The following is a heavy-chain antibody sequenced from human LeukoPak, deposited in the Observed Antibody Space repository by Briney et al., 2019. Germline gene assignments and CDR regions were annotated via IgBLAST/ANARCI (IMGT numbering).Heavy chain of an antibody. J-gene: IGHJ5*02. Sequence: SETLSLTCAVSGGSIRNNNWWSWVRQPPGKGLEWIGEIHHSGSTNYNPSLKSRVTISVDTSKNQFSLKLSSVTAADTAVNYCARVRYSRFDPWGQGTLVTVSS. CDR2: IHHSGST. V-gene: IGHV4-4*02. CDR1: GGSIRNNNW. D-gene: IGHD3-9*01. CDR3: ARVRYSRFDP.